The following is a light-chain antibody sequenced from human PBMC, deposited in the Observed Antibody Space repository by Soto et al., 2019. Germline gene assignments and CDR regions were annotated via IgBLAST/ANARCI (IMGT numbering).Light chain of an antibody. J-gene: IGKJ1*01. CDR2: DAS. CDR1: QSVGSK. V-gene: IGKV3-11*01. Sequence: EIVMTQSPPTLSVSPGERATLSCRASQSVGSKLAWYQQRPGQAPRLLIYDASNRATGIPARFSGSGSGTEFSLTISSLEPEDFAVYYCQQRSNWPPWTFGQGTKVEIK. CDR3: QQRSNWPPWT.